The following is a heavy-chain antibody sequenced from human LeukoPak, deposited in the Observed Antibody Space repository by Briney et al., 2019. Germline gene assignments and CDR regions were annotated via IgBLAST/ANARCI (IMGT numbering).Heavy chain of an antibody. D-gene: IGHD6-19*01. J-gene: IGHJ4*02. Sequence: GGSLRLSCAASGFTFSSYAMSWVRQAPGKGLEWVSAISSSGGSTYYADSVKGRFTISRDNSKNTLYLQMNSLRAEDTAVYYCAKETALGYSSGGAFDYWGQGTLVTVSS. CDR1: GFTFSSYA. V-gene: IGHV3-23*01. CDR3: AKETALGYSSGGAFDY. CDR2: ISSSGGST.